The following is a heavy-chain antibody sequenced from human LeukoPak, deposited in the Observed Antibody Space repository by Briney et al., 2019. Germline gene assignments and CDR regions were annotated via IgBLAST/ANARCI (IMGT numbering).Heavy chain of an antibody. CDR3: ARGTIHSSGWYRYYYGMDV. V-gene: IGHV4-39*01. Sequence: SETLSLTCTVSGGSISSSSYYWGWIRQPPGKGLEWIGSIYYSGSTYYNPSLKSRVTISVDTSKNQFSLKLSSVTAADTAVYYCARGTIHSSGWYRYYYGMDVWGQGTTVTVSS. CDR2: IYYSGST. J-gene: IGHJ6*02. D-gene: IGHD6-19*01. CDR1: GGSISSSSYY.